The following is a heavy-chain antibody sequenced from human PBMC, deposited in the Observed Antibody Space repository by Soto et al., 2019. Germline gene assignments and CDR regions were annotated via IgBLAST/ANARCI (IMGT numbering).Heavy chain of an antibody. J-gene: IGHJ5*02. V-gene: IGHV1-18*01. CDR1: GYTFTSYG. CDR3: ARDIRANNWFDP. CDR2: ISATGKT. Sequence: QVQLVQSGAEVKKPGSSVKVSCKASGYTFTSYGITWVRQAPGQGLEWMGWISATGKTNYAQKFPGRVTMTTDTSTSTAYMELGSLKSDDTAVYYCARDIRANNWFDPWGQGTLVTVSS.